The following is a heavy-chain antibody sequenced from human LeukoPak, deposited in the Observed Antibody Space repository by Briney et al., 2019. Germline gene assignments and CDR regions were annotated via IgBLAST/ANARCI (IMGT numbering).Heavy chain of an antibody. Sequence: SETLSLTCAVSGGSISSGDYYWSWIRQPPGKGLEWIGYIYYSGSTYYNPSLKSRVTISVDTSKNQFSLKLSPVTAADTAVYYCAGEARTYYGSQKDIWGQGTMVTVSS. CDR3: AGEARTYYGSQKDI. J-gene: IGHJ3*02. CDR2: IYYSGST. CDR1: GGSISSGDYY. D-gene: IGHD3-10*01. V-gene: IGHV4-31*11.